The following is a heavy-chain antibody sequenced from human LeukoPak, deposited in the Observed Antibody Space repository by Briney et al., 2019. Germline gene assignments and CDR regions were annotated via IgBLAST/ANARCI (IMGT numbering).Heavy chain of an antibody. D-gene: IGHD4-17*01. CDR2: IYPGDSDT. Sequence: GESLKISCQGSGYTFTNYWIGWVRQMSGKGLEWMVIIYPGDSDTRYSPSFQGQVTISADKSISTAYLQWSSLKASDTAVYYCARRMYGDYQDYFDFWGQGTLVTVSS. CDR1: GYTFTNYW. J-gene: IGHJ4*02. CDR3: ARRMYGDYQDYFDF. V-gene: IGHV5-51*01.